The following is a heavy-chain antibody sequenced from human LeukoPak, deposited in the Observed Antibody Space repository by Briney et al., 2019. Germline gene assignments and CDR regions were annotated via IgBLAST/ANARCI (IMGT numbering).Heavy chain of an antibody. V-gene: IGHV4-39*01. D-gene: IGHD3-16*02. CDR3: ARQPRQGIVEDAFDI. CDR1: GGSISSSSYY. J-gene: IGHJ3*02. Sequence: SETLSLTCTVSGGSISSSSYYWGWIRQPPGKEQEWIGSIYYSGSTYYNPSLKSRVTISVDTSKNQFSLKLSSVTAADTAVFYCARQPRQGIVEDAFDIWGQGTMVTVSS. CDR2: IYYSGST.